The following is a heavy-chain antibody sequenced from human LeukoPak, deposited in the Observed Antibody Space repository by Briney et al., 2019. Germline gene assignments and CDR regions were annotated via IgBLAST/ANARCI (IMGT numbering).Heavy chain of an antibody. Sequence: SVKVSCKASGGTFSSYAISWVRQAPGQGLEWMGGNIPIFGTANYAQKFQGRVTITADESTSTAYMELSSLRSEDTAVYYCAITGAYSSGWYRRYFDYWGQGTLVTVSS. D-gene: IGHD6-19*01. CDR3: AITGAYSSGWYRRYFDY. CDR1: GGTFSSYA. V-gene: IGHV1-69*13. J-gene: IGHJ4*02. CDR2: NIPIFGTA.